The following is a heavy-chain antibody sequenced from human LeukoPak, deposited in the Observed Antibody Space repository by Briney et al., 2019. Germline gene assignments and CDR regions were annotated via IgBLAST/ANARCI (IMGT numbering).Heavy chain of an antibody. V-gene: IGHV3-23*01. CDR1: GFTFSSYA. J-gene: IGHJ1*01. D-gene: IGHD3-22*01. Sequence: PGGSLRLSCAASGFTFSSYAMSWVRQAPGKGLEWVSAISGSGGSTYYADSVKGRFTISRDNSKNTLYLQMNSLRAEDTAVYYCAKDAQLDYYDSSGYYTFQHWGQGTLVTVSS. CDR3: AKDAQLDYYDSSGYYTFQH. CDR2: ISGSGGST.